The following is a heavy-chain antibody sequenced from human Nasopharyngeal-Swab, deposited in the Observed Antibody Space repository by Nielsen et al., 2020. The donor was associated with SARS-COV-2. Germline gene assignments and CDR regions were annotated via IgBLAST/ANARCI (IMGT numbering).Heavy chain of an antibody. J-gene: IGHJ4*02. CDR1: GFTFSDYY. V-gene: IGHV3-11*01. Sequence: GGSLRLSCAASGFTFSDYYMSWIRQAPGKGLEWASYISSSGSTIYYADSVKGRFTISRDNAKNSLYLQMNSLRAEDTAVYYCAAAIWFGELLGSYWGQGTLVTVSS. CDR2: ISSSGSTI. D-gene: IGHD3-10*01. CDR3: AAAIWFGELLGSY.